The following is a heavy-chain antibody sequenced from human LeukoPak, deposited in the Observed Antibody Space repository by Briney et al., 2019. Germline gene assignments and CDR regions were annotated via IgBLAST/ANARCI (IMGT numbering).Heavy chain of an antibody. D-gene: IGHD3-10*01. CDR1: GYTFTSYG. V-gene: IGHV1-18*01. CDR3: ARSVIILWFGESFQDY. CDR2: ISAYNGNT. Sequence: ASVKVSCKASGYTFTSYGISWVRQAPGQGLEWMGWISAYNGNTNYAQKLQGRVTMTTDTPTSTAYMELRSLRSDDTAVYYCARSVIILWFGESFQDYWGQGTLVTVSS. J-gene: IGHJ4*02.